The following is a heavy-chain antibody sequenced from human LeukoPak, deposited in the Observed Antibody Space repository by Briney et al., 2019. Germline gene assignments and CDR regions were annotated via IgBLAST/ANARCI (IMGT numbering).Heavy chain of an antibody. CDR1: GFTFSSYE. Sequence: GGSLRLSCAASGFTFSSYEMNWVRQAPGKGLEWVSYISSSGSSIVYADSVKGRFTISRDNAKNSLYLQMNSLRAEDTAVYYCAKAYIVLMVYAPFDPWGQGTLVTVSS. D-gene: IGHD2-8*01. CDR3: AKAYIVLMVYAPFDP. V-gene: IGHV3-48*03. CDR2: ISSSGSSI. J-gene: IGHJ5*02.